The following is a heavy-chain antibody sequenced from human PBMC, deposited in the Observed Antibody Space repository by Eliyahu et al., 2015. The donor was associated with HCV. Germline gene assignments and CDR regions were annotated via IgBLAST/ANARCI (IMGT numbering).Heavy chain of an antibody. CDR3: AKAVSSYESSKPNWFDP. CDR2: ISGSAGST. CDR1: GFTLKNIC. Sequence: EVQLLESGGGLVQPGGSLRLSCAASGFTLKNICHELGPPGSKERGWSGXXVSAISGSAGSTYYADSATGRFTISRDNSKNTLYLQVDSLRVEDTAVYYCAKAVSSYESSKPNWFDPWGQGTLVTVSP. J-gene: IGHJ5*02. V-gene: IGHV3-23*01. D-gene: IGHD3-3*01.